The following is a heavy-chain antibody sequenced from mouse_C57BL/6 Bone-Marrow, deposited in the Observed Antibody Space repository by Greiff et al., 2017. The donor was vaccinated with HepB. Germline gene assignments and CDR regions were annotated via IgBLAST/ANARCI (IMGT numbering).Heavy chain of an antibody. CDR2: ISDGGSYT. V-gene: IGHV5-4*03. D-gene: IGHD2-1*01. CDR3: ANNYGNSVVAY. J-gene: IGHJ3*01. Sequence: EVKLMESGGGLVKPGGSLKLSCAASGFTFSSYAMPWVRQTPEKRLEWVATISDGGSYTYYPDNVKGRFTISKDNATNNMYLQMSNLTSDDAAMYYCANNYGNSVVAYWGQGTLVTVSA. CDR1: GFTFSSYA.